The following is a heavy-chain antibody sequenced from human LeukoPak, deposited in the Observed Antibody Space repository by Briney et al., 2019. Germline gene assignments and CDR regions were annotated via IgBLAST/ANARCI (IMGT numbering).Heavy chain of an antibody. D-gene: IGHD3-10*01. Sequence: GGSLRLSCVASGFSFTYAWMSWVRQAPGKGLQWVGHIRSETDGATTDYAAAVQGRFTISRDDSKKMLYLEMNSLKTDDTGIHYCTTDLNQRLKWFGNPLDHWGQGTPVTVSS. CDR3: TTDLNQRLKWFGNPLDH. V-gene: IGHV3-15*01. CDR1: GFSFTYAW. J-gene: IGHJ4*02. CDR2: IRSETDGATT.